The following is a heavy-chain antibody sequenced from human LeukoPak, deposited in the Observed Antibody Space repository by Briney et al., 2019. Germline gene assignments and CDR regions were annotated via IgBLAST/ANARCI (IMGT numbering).Heavy chain of an antibody. D-gene: IGHD2-2*01. CDR2: IFTSGST. J-gene: IGHJ3*02. Sequence: SETLSLTCTVSGGSISSYYWSWIRQPAGKGLEWIGRIFTSGSTNYNPSLKSRVTMSVDTSKNQFSLKLSSVTAVDTAVYYCAREWEGYCSSTSCFADAFDIWGQGTMVTVSS. V-gene: IGHV4-4*07. CDR3: AREWEGYCSSTSCFADAFDI. CDR1: GGSISSYY.